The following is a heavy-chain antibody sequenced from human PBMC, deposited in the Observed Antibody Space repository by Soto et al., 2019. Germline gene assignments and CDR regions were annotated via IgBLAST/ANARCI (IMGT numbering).Heavy chain of an antibody. Sequence: QVQLVESGGGVGQPGTSLRLSCAASGFTISTHGMHWVRQAPGKGLEWVANSWYDGSNRFYADSVKGRFTISKDNSKNTLYLQMSSLRAEDTAVYYCAAATTWNFHFHYWGQGTQVTVSS. CDR3: AAATTWNFHFHY. CDR2: SWYDGSNR. V-gene: IGHV3-33*01. J-gene: IGHJ4*02. CDR1: GFTISTHG. D-gene: IGHD1-7*01.